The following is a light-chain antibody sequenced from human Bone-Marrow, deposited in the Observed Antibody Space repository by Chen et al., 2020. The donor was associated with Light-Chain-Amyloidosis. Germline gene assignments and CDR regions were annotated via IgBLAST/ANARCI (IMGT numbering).Light chain of an antibody. V-gene: IGLV3-21*02. CDR1: NIGPTS. CDR2: DDS. J-gene: IGLJ3*02. CDR3: QVWDRSSDRPV. Sequence: YVLTQPSSVSVDPGQTATIACGGNNIGPTSVHWYNQTPGQAPLLVVYDDSDRPSGIPERLSGSNSGNTATLTISRVEAGDEADYYCQVWDRSSDRPVFGGGTKLTVL.